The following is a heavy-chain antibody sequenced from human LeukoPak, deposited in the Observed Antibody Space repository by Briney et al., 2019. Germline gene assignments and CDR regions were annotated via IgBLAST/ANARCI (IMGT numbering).Heavy chain of an antibody. D-gene: IGHD2-21*01. J-gene: IGHJ6*03. V-gene: IGHV3-7*01. Sequence: GGSLRLSCADSGFTFSTFWMSWVRLAPGKGLEFVASLRQDGSEKYIADAMKGRFTISRDNSKNTLYLQMSSLRTEDTAAYYCASASSSPCGDDCYSLYRYMDVWGKGTTVTVSS. CDR1: GFTFSTFW. CDR2: LRQDGSEK. CDR3: ASASSSPCGDDCYSLYRYMDV.